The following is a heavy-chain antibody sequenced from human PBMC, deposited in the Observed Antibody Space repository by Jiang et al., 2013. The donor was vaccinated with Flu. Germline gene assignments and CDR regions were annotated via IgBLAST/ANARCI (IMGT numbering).Heavy chain of an antibody. CDR3: ARGGNLEWLYYFWFDP. D-gene: IGHD3-3*01. CDR1: GGSFSGYY. V-gene: IGHV4-34*01. CDR2: INHSGST. Sequence: LLKPSETLSLTCAVYGGSFSGYYWSWIRQPPGKGLEWIGEINHSGSTNYNPSLKSRVTISVDTSKNQFSLKLSSVTAADTAVYYCARGGNLEWLYYFWFDPWGQGTLVTVSS. J-gene: IGHJ5*02.